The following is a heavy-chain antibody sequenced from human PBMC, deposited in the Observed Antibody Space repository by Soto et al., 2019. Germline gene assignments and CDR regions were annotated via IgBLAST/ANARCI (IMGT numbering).Heavy chain of an antibody. D-gene: IGHD3-16*01. J-gene: IGHJ4*02. CDR1: GFTFSSYA. Sequence: GGSLRLSCAASGFTFSSYAMSWVRQAPGKGLEWVSAISGSGGSTYYADSVKGRFTISRDNSKNTLYLQMNSLRAEDTAVYYCAKDLWGAEWPSDHDYWGQGTLVTVSS. CDR2: ISGSGGST. V-gene: IGHV3-23*01. CDR3: AKDLWGAEWPSDHDY.